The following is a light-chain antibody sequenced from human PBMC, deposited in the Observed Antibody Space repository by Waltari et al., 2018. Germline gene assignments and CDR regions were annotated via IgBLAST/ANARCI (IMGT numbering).Light chain of an antibody. CDR1: TVPVTTDHY. CDR3: LLTSSDDSSV. J-gene: IGLJ3*02. Sequence: QPVVTQEPSLTVSPGGTVTLTCGSNTVPVTTDHYPYWFQQKPGQSPRTLIYDATKKHSWTPARFSGSLLGGKAALTLSGAQPEDEAEYYCLLTSSDDSSVFGGGTKVTVL. V-gene: IGLV7-46*01. CDR2: DAT.